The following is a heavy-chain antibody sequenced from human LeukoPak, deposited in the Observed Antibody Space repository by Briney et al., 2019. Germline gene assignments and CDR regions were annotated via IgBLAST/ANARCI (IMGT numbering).Heavy chain of an antibody. CDR3: ARDQRDYYDSSGNGYFQH. CDR1: GYTLTELS. J-gene: IGHJ1*01. CDR2: FDPEDGET. Sequence: EASVKVSCKVSGYTLTELSMHWVRQAPGKGLEWMGGFDPEDGETIYAQKFQGRVTMTEDTSTDTAYMELSSLRSEDTAVYYCARDQRDYYDSSGNGYFQHWGQGTLVTVSS. D-gene: IGHD3-22*01. V-gene: IGHV1-24*01.